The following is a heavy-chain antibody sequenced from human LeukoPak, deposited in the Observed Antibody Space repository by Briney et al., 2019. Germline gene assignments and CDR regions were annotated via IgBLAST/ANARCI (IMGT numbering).Heavy chain of an antibody. V-gene: IGHV3-23*01. CDR1: GFSFSSYA. Sequence: GGSLRLSCAASGFSFSSYAMSWVRQAPGKGLKWVAPINDNGAGTYYADSVNGRFTVSRGNSYNTVSLQMNSLRDEDTGVYYCAKGLRTGVGPYRGYHYYMDVWGRGATVTVSS. CDR3: AKGLRTGVGPYRGYHYYMDV. D-gene: IGHD3-16*01. J-gene: IGHJ6*03. CDR2: INDNGAGT.